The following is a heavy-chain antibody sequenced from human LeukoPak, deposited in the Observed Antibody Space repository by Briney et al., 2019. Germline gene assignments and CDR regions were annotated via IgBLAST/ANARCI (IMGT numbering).Heavy chain of an antibody. Sequence: SETLSLTCTVSGGSISSYYWSWIRQPPGNGLEWIGYIYYSGGTNYNPSLKSRVTISVDTSKNQFSLKLTSVTAADTAVYYCTRNSAQALDYWGQGTLVTVSS. D-gene: IGHD2-21*01. CDR2: IYYSGGT. CDR3: TRNSAQALDY. V-gene: IGHV4-59*01. J-gene: IGHJ4*02. CDR1: GGSISSYY.